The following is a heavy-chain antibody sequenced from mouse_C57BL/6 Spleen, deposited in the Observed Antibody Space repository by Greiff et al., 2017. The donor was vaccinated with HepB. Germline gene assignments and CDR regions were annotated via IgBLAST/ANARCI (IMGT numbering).Heavy chain of an antibody. Sequence: QVQLKQPGAELVRPGSSVKLSCKASGYTFTSYWMHWVKQRPIQGLEWIGNIDPSDSETHYNQKFKDKATLTVDKSSSTAYMQLSSLTSEDSAVYYCVRLGPYWYFDVWGTGTTVTVSS. CDR3: VRLGPYWYFDV. CDR2: IDPSDSET. J-gene: IGHJ1*03. V-gene: IGHV1-52*01. CDR1: GYTFTSYW. D-gene: IGHD4-1*01.